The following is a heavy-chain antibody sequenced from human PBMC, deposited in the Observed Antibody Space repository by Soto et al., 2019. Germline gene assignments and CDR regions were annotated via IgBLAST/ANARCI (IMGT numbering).Heavy chain of an antibody. CDR2: ISYDRSNE. V-gene: IGHV3-30*18. J-gene: IGHJ4*02. CDR1: GFTFSIYG. Sequence: PGGSLRLSCVASGFTFSIYGMHWVRQAPGKGLEWVALISYDRSNEYYADSVKGRFTIARDNSKNTLHLQMNSLRAEDTAVYYCAKEGISRKLDFDYWGQGT. CDR3: AKEGISRKLDFDY.